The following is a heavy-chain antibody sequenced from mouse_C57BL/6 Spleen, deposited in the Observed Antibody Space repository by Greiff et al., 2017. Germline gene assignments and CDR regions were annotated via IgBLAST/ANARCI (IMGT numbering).Heavy chain of an antibody. D-gene: IGHD1-1*01. CDR1: GYTFTSYW. V-gene: IGHV1-64*01. Sequence: QVQLQQPGAELVKPGASVKLSCKASGYTFTSYWMHWVKQRPGQGLEWIGMIHPNSGSTNYNEKFKSKATLTVDKSSSTAYMQLSSLTSEDSAVYYCAREVPLLRSSGYFDYWGQGTTLTVSS. J-gene: IGHJ2*01. CDR2: IHPNSGST. CDR3: AREVPLLRSSGYFDY.